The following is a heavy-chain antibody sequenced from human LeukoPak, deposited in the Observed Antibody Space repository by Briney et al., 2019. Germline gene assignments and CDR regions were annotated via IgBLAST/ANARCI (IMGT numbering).Heavy chain of an antibody. J-gene: IGHJ6*03. Sequence: PSETLSLTCTVSGGSISSYYWSWIRQPPGKGLEWIGYIYYSGSTNYNPSLKSRVTISVDTSKNQFSLKLSSVTAADTAVYYCARGTTGTTRSHYYYYYYMDVWGKGTTVTISS. V-gene: IGHV4-59*01. D-gene: IGHD1-1*01. CDR2: IYYSGST. CDR1: GGSISSYY. CDR3: ARGTTGTTRSHYYYYYYMDV.